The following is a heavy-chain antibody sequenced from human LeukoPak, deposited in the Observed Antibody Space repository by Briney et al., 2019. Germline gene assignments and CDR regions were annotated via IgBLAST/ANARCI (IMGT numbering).Heavy chain of an antibody. Sequence: GGSLRLSCAASGFTFSSYSMNWVRQAPGKGLEWVSYISSSSSTIYYADSVKGRFTISRDNPKNSLYLQMNSLRAEDTAVYYCASVPFWSGTSEFDPWGQGTLVTVSS. D-gene: IGHD3-3*01. V-gene: IGHV3-48*01. CDR1: GFTFSSYS. CDR3: ASVPFWSGTSEFDP. J-gene: IGHJ5*02. CDR2: ISSSSSTI.